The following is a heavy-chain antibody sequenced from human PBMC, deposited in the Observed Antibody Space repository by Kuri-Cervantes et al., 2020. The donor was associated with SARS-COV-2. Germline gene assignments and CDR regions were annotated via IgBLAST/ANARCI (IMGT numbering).Heavy chain of an antibody. CDR3: ATVPQEGSPYFFDF. V-gene: IGHV3-23*01. CDR1: GFTFSSYA. Sequence: GESLKISCAASGFTFSSYAMNWVRQAPGKGLEWVSVISGRGVSTHYADSVTGRFTISRDNSQNTLYLQMSDLRGDDTAMYYCATVPQEGSPYFFDFWGRGTLVTVSS. CDR2: ISGRGVST. J-gene: IGHJ4*02.